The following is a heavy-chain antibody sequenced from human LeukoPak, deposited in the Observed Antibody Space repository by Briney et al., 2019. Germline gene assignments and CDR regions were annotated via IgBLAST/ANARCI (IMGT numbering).Heavy chain of an antibody. J-gene: IGHJ4*02. Sequence: ASVKVSCRASGYTFTSYGISWVRQAPGQGLEWMGWISAYNGNTNYAQKLQGRVTMTTDTSTSTAYMELRSLRSDDTAVYYCARDNRMITFGGVDYWGQGTLVTVSS. V-gene: IGHV1-18*01. CDR1: GYTFTSYG. D-gene: IGHD3-16*01. CDR3: ARDNRMITFGGVDY. CDR2: ISAYNGNT.